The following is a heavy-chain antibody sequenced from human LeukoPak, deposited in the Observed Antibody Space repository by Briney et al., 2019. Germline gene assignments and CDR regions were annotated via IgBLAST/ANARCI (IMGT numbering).Heavy chain of an antibody. Sequence: ASVKVPCKASGGTFSSYTISWLRQAPGQGLEWMGWISGYNANTIYAQKLQGRVTMTTDTSTSTAYMELRSLTSDDTAVYYCATERSYGYFDYWGQGTLVTVSS. CDR2: ISGYNANT. D-gene: IGHD5-18*01. J-gene: IGHJ4*02. CDR1: GGTFSSYT. V-gene: IGHV1-18*01. CDR3: ATERSYGYFDY.